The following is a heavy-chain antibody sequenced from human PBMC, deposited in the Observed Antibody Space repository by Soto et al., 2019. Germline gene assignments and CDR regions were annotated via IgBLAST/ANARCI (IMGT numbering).Heavy chain of an antibody. D-gene: IGHD3-16*02. CDR2: IYYSGAT. CDR1: DDSIPVSGDAITRFY. V-gene: IGHV4-61*03. CDR3: ARDRGTVDYTWGNYRSRGYFEQ. J-gene: IGHJ4*02. Sequence: XGTLSLTCTVSDDSIPVSGDAITRFYWSWMRQSPDKGLGWIGNIYYSGATTYNLSLRNRFTISVDVSRNHVTLRLTSVTAADTAIYYCARDRGTVDYTWGNYRSRGYFEQWGRGILVTVSS.